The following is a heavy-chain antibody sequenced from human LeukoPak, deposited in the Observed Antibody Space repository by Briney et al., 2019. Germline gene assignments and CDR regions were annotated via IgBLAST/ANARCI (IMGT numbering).Heavy chain of an antibody. J-gene: IGHJ4*02. V-gene: IGHV1-18*01. CDR1: GFTFSNYG. Sequence: GASVKVSCKASGFTFSNYGISWVRQAPGQGLEWMGWISAYNGDTDYAQNLQGRVTMATDTSTSTAYMELRSLRSDDTAVYYCARDCSEYSSGWYCYWGQGTLVTVSS. D-gene: IGHD6-19*01. CDR2: ISAYNGDT. CDR3: ARDCSEYSSGWYCY.